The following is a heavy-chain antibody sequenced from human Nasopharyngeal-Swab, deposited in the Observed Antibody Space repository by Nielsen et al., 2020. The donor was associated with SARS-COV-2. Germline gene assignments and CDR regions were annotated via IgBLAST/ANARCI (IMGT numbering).Heavy chain of an antibody. CDR1: GFTVSSNY. CDR3: AKDISEMATILDY. J-gene: IGHJ4*02. CDR2: IYSGGST. D-gene: IGHD5-24*01. Sequence: GGSLRLSCAASGFTVSSNYMSWVRQAPGKGLEWVSVIYSGGSTYYADSVKGRFTISRDNAKNSLYLQMNSLRAEDTALYYCAKDISEMATILDYWGQGTLVTVSS. V-gene: IGHV3-53*05.